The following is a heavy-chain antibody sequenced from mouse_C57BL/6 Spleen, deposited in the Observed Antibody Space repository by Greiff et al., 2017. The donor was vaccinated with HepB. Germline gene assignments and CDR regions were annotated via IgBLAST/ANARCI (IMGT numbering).Heavy chain of an antibody. Sequence: VKLQQPGAELVRPGSSVKLSCKASGYTFTSYWMHWVKQRPIQGLEWIGNIDPSDSETHYNQKFKDKATLTVDKSSSTAYMQLSSLTSEDSAVYYCARDYDYELYAMDYWGQGTSVTVSS. V-gene: IGHV1-52*01. CDR3: ARDYDYELYAMDY. J-gene: IGHJ4*01. CDR2: IDPSDSET. D-gene: IGHD2-4*01. CDR1: GYTFTSYW.